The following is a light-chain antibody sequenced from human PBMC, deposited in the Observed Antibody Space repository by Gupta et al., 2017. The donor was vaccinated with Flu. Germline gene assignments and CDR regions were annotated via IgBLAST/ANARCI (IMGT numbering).Light chain of an antibody. CDR1: QDISNY. V-gene: IGKV1-33*01. J-gene: IGKJ2*01. CDR3: QQYDNLPYT. CDR2: DAS. Sequence: PSSLSASVGDRVTITCQASQDISNYLNWYQQKPGKAPKLLIYDASNLETGVPSRFSGSGSGTDFTFTISSLQPEDIATYYCQQYDNLPYTFGQGTKLEIK.